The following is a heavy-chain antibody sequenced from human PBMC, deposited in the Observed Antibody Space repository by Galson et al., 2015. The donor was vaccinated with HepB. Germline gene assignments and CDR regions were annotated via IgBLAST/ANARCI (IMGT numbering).Heavy chain of an antibody. CDR2: ISGSGGST. J-gene: IGHJ4*02. Sequence: SLRLSCAASGFTFSSYAMSWVRQAPGKGLEWVSAISGSGGSTYYADSVKGRFTISRDNSKNTLYLQMNSLRAEDTAVYYCAKDEHGWGYFDYWGQGTLVTVSS. CDR1: GFTFSSYA. D-gene: IGHD6-19*01. V-gene: IGHV3-23*01. CDR3: AKDEHGWGYFDY.